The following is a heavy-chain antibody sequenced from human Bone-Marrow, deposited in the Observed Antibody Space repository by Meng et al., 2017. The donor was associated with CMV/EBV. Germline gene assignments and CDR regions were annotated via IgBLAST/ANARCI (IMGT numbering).Heavy chain of an antibody. J-gene: IGHJ5*02. CDR3: ARDPGYCSGGSCYSFGWFDP. Sequence: SETLSLTCTVSGGSISNENYYWGWIRQPPGKGLEWIGSIYYGGGTYYNPSLKSRVTISVDTSKNQFSLKLGSVTAADTAVYYCARDPGYCSGGSCYSFGWFDPWGQGTLVTVSS. D-gene: IGHD2-15*01. V-gene: IGHV4-39*07. CDR1: GGSISNENYY. CDR2: IYYGGGT.